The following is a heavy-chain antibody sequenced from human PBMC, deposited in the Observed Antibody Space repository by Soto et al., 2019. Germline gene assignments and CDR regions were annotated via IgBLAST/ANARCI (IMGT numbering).Heavy chain of an antibody. CDR1: GFTFTSSA. V-gene: IGHV1-58*01. Sequence: QMQLVQSGPEVEKPGTSVKVSCKASGFTFTSSAVQWVRQARGQRLEWIGWIVVGSGNTNYAQKFQERVTTTRDMSTSTAYMELSSLRSEDTAVYYCAAGIQLWEWYYYGMDVWGQGTTVTVSS. D-gene: IGHD5-18*01. J-gene: IGHJ6*02. CDR3: AAGIQLWEWYYYGMDV. CDR2: IVVGSGNT.